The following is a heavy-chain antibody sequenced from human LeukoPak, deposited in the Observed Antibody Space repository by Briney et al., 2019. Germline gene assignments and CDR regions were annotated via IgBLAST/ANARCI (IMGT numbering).Heavy chain of an antibody. Sequence: GASVKVSCKASGYTFTGHYMHWVRQAPGQGLEWMGWINPNSGGTNYAQKFQGRVTMTRDTSISTAYMELSRLRSDDTAVYYCAREEVVVVPAAAYFDYWGQGTLVTVSS. CDR2: INPNSGGT. J-gene: IGHJ4*02. CDR1: GYTFTGHY. V-gene: IGHV1-2*02. CDR3: AREEVVVVPAAAYFDY. D-gene: IGHD2-2*01.